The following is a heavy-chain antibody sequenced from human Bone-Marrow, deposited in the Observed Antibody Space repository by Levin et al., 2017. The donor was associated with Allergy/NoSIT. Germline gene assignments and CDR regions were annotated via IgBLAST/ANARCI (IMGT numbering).Heavy chain of an antibody. D-gene: IGHD2-2*01. Sequence: ASVKVSCKTSGYTFSSYDITWVRQAAGQGLEWMGWMNPNSGNTGYAQKFRGRVSMTSDSSITTAYMELTSLESEDTAVYYCAIAIRYQLLMEYWGQGTLVTVSS. J-gene: IGHJ4*02. CDR3: AIAIRYQLLMEY. V-gene: IGHV1-8*01. CDR1: GYTFSSYD. CDR2: MNPNSGNT.